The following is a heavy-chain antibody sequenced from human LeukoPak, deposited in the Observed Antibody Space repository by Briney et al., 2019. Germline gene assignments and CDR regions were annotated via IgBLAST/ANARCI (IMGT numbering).Heavy chain of an antibody. Sequence: SETLSLTCTVSGYSISSGYYWSWIRQPPGKGLEWIGYIYYSGSTNYNPSLKSRVTISVDTSKNQFSLKLSSVTAADTAVYYCARGVLRGYDFWSGHIPGLRYFDYWGQGTLVTVSS. CDR1: GYSISSGYY. J-gene: IGHJ4*02. CDR3: ARGVLRGYDFWSGHIPGLRYFDY. V-gene: IGHV4-61*01. CDR2: IYYSGST. D-gene: IGHD3-3*01.